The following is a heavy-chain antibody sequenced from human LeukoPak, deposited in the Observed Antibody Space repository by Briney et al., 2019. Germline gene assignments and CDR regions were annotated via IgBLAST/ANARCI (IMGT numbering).Heavy chain of an antibody. CDR1: GVSVSSGSCN. Sequence: PSETLSLTCTVSGVSVSSGSCNWSWIRQPPGKGLEWIGYISYSGSTDYHPSLKSRVTISVDTSKKQFSLKLSSVTAADTAVYYCARGPAGGYFDYWGQGTLVTVSS. D-gene: IGHD4-23*01. CDR2: ISYSGST. V-gene: IGHV4-61*01. CDR3: ARGPAGGYFDY. J-gene: IGHJ4*02.